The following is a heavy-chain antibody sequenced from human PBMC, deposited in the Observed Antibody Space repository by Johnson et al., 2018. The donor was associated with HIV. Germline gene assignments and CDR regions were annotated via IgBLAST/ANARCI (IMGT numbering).Heavy chain of an antibody. CDR3: ASLSDDAFDV. V-gene: IGHV3-30*03. CDR1: RFTFSSYG. Sequence: VQLVESGGGVVQPGRSLRLSCVASRFTFSSYGMHWVRQAPGKGLELVAVISYDGSNKYYADSVKGRFTISRDNSENTLYLQMNSLKAEDTAVYYCASLSDDAFDVWGQGTMVIVSS. J-gene: IGHJ3*01. CDR2: ISYDGSNK.